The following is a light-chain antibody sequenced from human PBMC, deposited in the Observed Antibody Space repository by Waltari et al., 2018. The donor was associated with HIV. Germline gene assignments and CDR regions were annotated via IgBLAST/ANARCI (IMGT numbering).Light chain of an antibody. Sequence: SAPTQPPSASWSPGQSATISCSGTPSDIVNSAYVPSYQQQPANPPTLIISEVNKRPSGFPNRFSGSNSSNTASVTVASLRAEDEADYYCSSSAGTNDFFVLFGGGTKLTVL. CDR2: EVN. J-gene: IGLJ2*01. CDR1: PSDIVNSAY. V-gene: IGLV2-8*01. CDR3: SSSAGTNDFFVL.